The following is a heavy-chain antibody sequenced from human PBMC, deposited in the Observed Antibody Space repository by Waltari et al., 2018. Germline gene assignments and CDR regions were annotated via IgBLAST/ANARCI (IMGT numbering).Heavy chain of an antibody. D-gene: IGHD3-10*01. CDR2: ISAYNGNT. CDR3: ARDDYYGSGSYYKFYYYGMDV. Sequence: GAEVKKPGASVKVSCKASGYTFTSYGISWVRQAPGQGLEWMGWISAYNGNTNYAQKLQGRVTMTTDTSTSTAYMELRSLRSDDTAVYYCARDDYYGSGSYYKFYYYGMDVWSQGTTVTVSS. J-gene: IGHJ6*02. V-gene: IGHV1-18*04. CDR1: GYTFTSYG.